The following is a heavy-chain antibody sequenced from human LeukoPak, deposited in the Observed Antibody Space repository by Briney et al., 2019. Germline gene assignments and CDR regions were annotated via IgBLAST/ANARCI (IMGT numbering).Heavy chain of an antibody. V-gene: IGHV4-39*02. CDR3: ARERVMIQLWLDGLNWFDP. J-gene: IGHJ5*02. D-gene: IGHD5-18*01. CDR2: IYYSGST. CDR1: GVSISSSNSY. Sequence: SETLSLTCTVSGVSISSSNSYWGWIRQPPGKGLEWIGSIYYSGSTYYNPSLKSRVTISVDTSKNQFSLKLSSVTAADTAVYYCARERVMIQLWLDGLNWFDPWGQGTLVTVSS.